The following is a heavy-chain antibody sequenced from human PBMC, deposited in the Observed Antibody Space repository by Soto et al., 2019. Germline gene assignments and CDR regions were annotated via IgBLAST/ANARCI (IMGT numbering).Heavy chain of an antibody. Sequence: EVQLLESGGGLVQPGGSLRLSCAASGFTFSSYAMSWVRQAPGKGLEWVSALSGSGGSTYYADSVKGRFTISKDNSKNTLYLQMNSLRAEDPAVYYCAKLMARRITIFGPDPWGQGTLVTVSS. CDR3: AKLMARRITIFGPDP. J-gene: IGHJ5*02. V-gene: IGHV3-23*01. D-gene: IGHD3-3*01. CDR1: GFTFSSYA. CDR2: LSGSGGST.